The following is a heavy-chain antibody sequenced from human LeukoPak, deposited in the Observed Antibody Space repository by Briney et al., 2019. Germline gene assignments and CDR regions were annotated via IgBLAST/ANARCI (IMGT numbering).Heavy chain of an antibody. D-gene: IGHD5-18*01. Sequence: GGSLRLSCAASGSTFSSYGMHWVRQAPGKGLEWVSFIRYDGSNEYYADSVRGRFTISRDNSKNTLYLQMNSLRAEDTAVYYCARDLSGIAGYTYGRGIDYWGQGTLVTVSS. V-gene: IGHV3-30*02. CDR1: GSTFSSYG. CDR2: IRYDGSNE. CDR3: ARDLSGIAGYTYGRGIDY. J-gene: IGHJ4*02.